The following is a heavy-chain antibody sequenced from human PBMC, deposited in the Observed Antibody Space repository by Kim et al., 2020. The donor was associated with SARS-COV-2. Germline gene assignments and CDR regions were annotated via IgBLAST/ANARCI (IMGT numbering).Heavy chain of an antibody. CDR1: GFIFSSYE. Sequence: GGSLRLSCAASGFIFSSYEMNWVRQAPGKGLEWVSYISSSGNTIYYADSVKGRFTLSRDNAKNSLYLQMNSLRAEDTAVYYCARAGYDTTGYCFDYWGQGSLVTVSS. V-gene: IGHV3-48*03. CDR3: ARAGYDTTGYCFDY. J-gene: IGHJ4*02. CDR2: ISSSGNTI. D-gene: IGHD3-22*01.